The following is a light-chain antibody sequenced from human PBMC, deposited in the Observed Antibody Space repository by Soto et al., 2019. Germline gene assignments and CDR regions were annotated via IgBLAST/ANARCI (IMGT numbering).Light chain of an antibody. CDR2: GAS. Sequence: DIVMTQSPATLSVSPGERATLSCRASQTLGSNLAWYQQKPGQAPRLLIYGASTRATGVPARVSGSGSGTEFTLTISSLQSEDFAVYYCQQYNNWPPTWTFGQGTKVEFK. CDR3: QQYNNWPPTWT. V-gene: IGKV3-15*01. J-gene: IGKJ1*01. CDR1: QTLGSN.